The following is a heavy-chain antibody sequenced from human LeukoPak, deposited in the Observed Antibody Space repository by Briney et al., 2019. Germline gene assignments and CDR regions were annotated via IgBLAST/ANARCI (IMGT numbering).Heavy chain of an antibody. V-gene: IGHV1-18*01. Sequence: ASVNVSCKASGGTFSSYAISWVRQAPGQGLEWMGGISVYNGNTNYAQKLQGRVTITTDTSTTTAYMELRSLRSDDTAVYYCARGHSGTFDYRGQGTLVTVSS. CDR3: ARGHSGTFDY. CDR1: GGTFSSYA. CDR2: ISVYNGNT. J-gene: IGHJ4*02. D-gene: IGHD1-26*01.